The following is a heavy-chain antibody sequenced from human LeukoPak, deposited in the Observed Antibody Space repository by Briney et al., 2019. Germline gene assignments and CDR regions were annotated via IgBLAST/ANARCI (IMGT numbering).Heavy chain of an antibody. Sequence: SETLSLTCAVYGGSFSGYYWSWIRQPPGKGLEWIGEINHSGSTNYNPSLKSRVTISVDTSKNQFSLKLSSVTAADTAVYYCARLAQGGIGWYYYYHYMDVWGKGTTVTVSS. CDR2: INHSGST. CDR3: ARLAQGGIGWYYYYHYMDV. V-gene: IGHV4-34*01. D-gene: IGHD2-15*01. J-gene: IGHJ6*03. CDR1: GGSFSGYY.